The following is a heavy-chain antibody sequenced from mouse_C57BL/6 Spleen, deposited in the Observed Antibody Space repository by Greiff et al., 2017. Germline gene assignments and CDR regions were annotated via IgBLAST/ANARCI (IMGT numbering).Heavy chain of an antibody. CDR2: IRNKANGYTT. V-gene: IGHV7-3*01. J-gene: IGHJ3*01. CDR3: ARSYYAYGDRGFAY. D-gene: IGHD2-2*01. CDR1: GFTFTDYY. Sequence: DVHLVESGGGLVQPGGSLSLSCAASGFTFTDYYMSWVRQPPGKALEWLGFIRNKANGYTTEYSASVKDRFTISRDNSHSTLYLQMNALRAEDSATYYCARSYYAYGDRGFAYRGQGTLVTVSA.